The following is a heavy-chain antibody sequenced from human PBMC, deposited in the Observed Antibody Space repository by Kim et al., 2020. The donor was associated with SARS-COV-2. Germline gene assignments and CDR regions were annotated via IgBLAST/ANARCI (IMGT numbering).Heavy chain of an antibody. CDR3: ARGDGYHYY. V-gene: IGHV4-59*13. CDR2: ISYSGYS. Sequence: SETLSLTCSVSGVSITNFYWGWIRQPPGKGLEWIGYISYSGYSDYNPSLKSRVTISLDTSRNLFSLNLNSVTAADTSAYYCARGDGYHYYWGQGTLVTVS. CDR1: GVSITNFY. J-gene: IGHJ4*02. D-gene: IGHD5-12*01.